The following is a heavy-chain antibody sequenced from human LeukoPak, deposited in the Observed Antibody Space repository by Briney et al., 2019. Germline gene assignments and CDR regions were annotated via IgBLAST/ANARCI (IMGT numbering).Heavy chain of an antibody. D-gene: IGHD4-17*01. CDR1: GGSFSGYY. Sequence: SETLSLTCAVYGGSFSGYYWSWIRQPPGKGLEWIGEINHSGSTNYNPSLKSRVTISVDTSKNQFSLKLSSVTAADTAVYYCARFTTVTTSEVRYFDYWGQGTLATVSS. CDR2: INHSGST. J-gene: IGHJ4*02. CDR3: ARFTTVTTSEVRYFDY. V-gene: IGHV4-34*01.